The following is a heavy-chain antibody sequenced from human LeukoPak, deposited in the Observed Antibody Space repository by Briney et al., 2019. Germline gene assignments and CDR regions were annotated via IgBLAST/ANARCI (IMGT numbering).Heavy chain of an antibody. CDR2: ISTYNGNT. Sequence: ASVKVSCNAAGYTFTSYGISWVRQAPGQGLEWVGWISTYNGNTNYAQKLQGRVTMTTDTSTSTAYMELRSLRSDDTAVYYCGVPAAIWGQGTLVTVSS. D-gene: IGHD2-2*02. J-gene: IGHJ4*02. CDR3: GVPAAI. V-gene: IGHV1-18*01. CDR1: GYTFTSYG.